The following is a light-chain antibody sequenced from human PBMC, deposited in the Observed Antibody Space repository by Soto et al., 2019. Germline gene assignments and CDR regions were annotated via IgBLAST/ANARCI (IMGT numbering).Light chain of an antibody. Sequence: QSALTQPRSVSGSPGQSVTISCTGTSSDVGSSSYVSWYQQCPGKAPQLMIYSVNKRPSGVPSRFSGSKSGNTASLTISGLQAEDEADYFCCSHAGSYSGVFGGGTKLTVL. CDR1: SSDVGSSSY. CDR2: SVN. V-gene: IGLV2-11*01. J-gene: IGLJ3*02. CDR3: CSHAGSYSGV.